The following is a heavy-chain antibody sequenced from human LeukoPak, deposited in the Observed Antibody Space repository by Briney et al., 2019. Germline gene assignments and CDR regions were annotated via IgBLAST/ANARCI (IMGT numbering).Heavy chain of an antibody. V-gene: IGHV3-23*01. CDR3: AKGLGGVWFGESDY. J-gene: IGHJ4*02. D-gene: IGHD3-10*01. CDR2: ISGSGGST. CDR1: GFTFSSYA. Sequence: GGSLRLSCAASGFTFSSYAMSWVRQAPGKGLEWVSAISGSGGSTYYADSVKGRFTISRDNSKNTLYLQMNSLTAEDTAVYYCAKGLGGVWFGESDYWGQGTLVTVSS.